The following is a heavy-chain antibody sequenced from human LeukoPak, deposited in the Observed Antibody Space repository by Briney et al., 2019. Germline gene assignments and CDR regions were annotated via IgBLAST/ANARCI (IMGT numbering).Heavy chain of an antibody. D-gene: IGHD3-10*01. CDR2: LYGSATI. CDR1: GGSISGYY. J-gene: IGHJ4*02. CDR3: ARELGIGSYPTDY. Sequence: SETLSLTCNVFGGSISGYYWSWIRQPAGKGLEWIGRLYGSATIKYNPSLRSRLSLSGDTSKTQFSLKLSSVTAADTAVYYCARELGIGSYPTDYWGQGTLVTVSS. V-gene: IGHV4-4*07.